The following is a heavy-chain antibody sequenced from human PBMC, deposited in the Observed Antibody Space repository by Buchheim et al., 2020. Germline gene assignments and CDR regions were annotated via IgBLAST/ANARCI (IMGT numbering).Heavy chain of an antibody. Sequence: QVQLQQWGAGLLKPSETLSLTCAVYGGSFSNYYWSWIRQPPGKGLEWIGEINHSGSTNYNPSLKSRVTISVDTSTTQFSLKLSSVTAADTAVYYCARNWCGGYSYGRRPHYYYGMDVWGQGTT. V-gene: IGHV4-34*01. J-gene: IGHJ6*02. CDR2: INHSGST. CDR1: GGSFSNYY. CDR3: ARNWCGGYSYGRRPHYYYGMDV. D-gene: IGHD5-18*01.